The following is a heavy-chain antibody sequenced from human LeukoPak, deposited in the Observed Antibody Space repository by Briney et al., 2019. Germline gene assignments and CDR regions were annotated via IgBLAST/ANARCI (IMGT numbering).Heavy chain of an antibody. CDR1: GGTFSCYA. J-gene: IGHJ4*02. CDR2: IIPIFGTA. V-gene: IGHV1-69*05. D-gene: IGHD3-3*01. CDR3: ARDLFSGLPGYFDY. Sequence: AGNGSCKASGGTFSCYAISWVRHAPGQGLEWMGRIIPIFGTANYAQKFQGRVTITTDESTSTAYMELSSLRSEDTAVYYCARDLFSGLPGYFDYWRRGTLVTVSS.